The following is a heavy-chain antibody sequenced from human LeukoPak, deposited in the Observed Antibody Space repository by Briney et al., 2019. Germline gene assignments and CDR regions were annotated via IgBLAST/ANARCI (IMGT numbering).Heavy chain of an antibody. CDR2: IYSDGST. J-gene: IGHJ3*02. CDR1: GFSVSTKY. Sequence: GGSLRLSCAASGFSVSTKYMSWVRQAPGKGLEWVSLIYSDGSTYYADSVKGRITISRDNSKNTLYLQMNSLRAEDTAVYYCASYYLEWLFGWAFDIWGQGTMVTVFS. D-gene: IGHD3-3*01. CDR3: ASYYLEWLFGWAFDI. V-gene: IGHV3-66*02.